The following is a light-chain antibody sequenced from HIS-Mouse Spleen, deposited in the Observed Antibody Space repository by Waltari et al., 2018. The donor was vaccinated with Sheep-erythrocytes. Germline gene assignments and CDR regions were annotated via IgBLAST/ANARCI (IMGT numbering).Light chain of an antibody. CDR3: MQGT. J-gene: IGKJ2*01. V-gene: IGKV2-30*02. CDR2: KVS. CDR1: QSLVHSDGNTY. Sequence: DVAMTQSPLSLPVTLGQPASISCRSSQSLVHSDGNTYWNWFQQRPGQSPRRLIYKVSNRDSGVPDRFSGSGSGTDFTLKISRVEAEDVGVYYCMQGTFGQGTKLEIK.